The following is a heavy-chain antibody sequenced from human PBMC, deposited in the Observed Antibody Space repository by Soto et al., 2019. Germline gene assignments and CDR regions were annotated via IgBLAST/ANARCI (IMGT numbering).Heavy chain of an antibody. D-gene: IGHD2-15*01. CDR2: ISGSGGST. CDR1: GFTFSSYA. CDR3: AKEELGFVVVVAATQIVS. V-gene: IGHV3-23*01. J-gene: IGHJ4*02. Sequence: GGSLRLSCAASGFTFSSYAVSWVRQAPGKGLEWVSAISGSGGSTYYADSVKGRFTISRDNSRNTLYLQMNSLRAEDTAVYYCAKEELGFVVVVAATQIVSWGQGTLVTVSS.